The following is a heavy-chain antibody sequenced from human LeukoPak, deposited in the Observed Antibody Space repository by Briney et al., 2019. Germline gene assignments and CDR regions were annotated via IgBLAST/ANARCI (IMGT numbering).Heavy chain of an antibody. CDR3: ARLRTGRFSTSWFDY. CDR2: IYSGGST. CDR1: GFTVSSNY. D-gene: IGHD6-13*01. J-gene: IGHJ4*02. V-gene: IGHV3-53*01. Sequence: HPGGSLRLSCAASGFTVSSNYMSWVRQAPGKGLEWVSVIYSGGSTYYADSVKGRFTISRDNSKNTLYLQMNSLRAEDTAVYYCARLRTGRFSTSWFDYWGQGSLVTVSS.